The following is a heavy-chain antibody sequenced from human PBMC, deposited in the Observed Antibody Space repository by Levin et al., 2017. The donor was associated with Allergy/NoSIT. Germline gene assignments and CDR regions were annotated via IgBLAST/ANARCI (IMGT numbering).Heavy chain of an antibody. D-gene: IGHD3-10*01. V-gene: IGHV4-4*02. J-gene: IGHJ4*02. CDR2: IYHSGST. CDR3: ARNGAYYYGSGSYSTGGYFDY. Sequence: SSETLSLTCAVSGTSISSSNWWSWVRQPPGKGLEWIGEIYHSGSTNYNPSLKSRVTISVDKSKNQFSLKLNSVTAADTAVYYCARNGAYYYGSGSYSTGGYFDYWGQGTLVTVSS. CDR1: GTSISSSNW.